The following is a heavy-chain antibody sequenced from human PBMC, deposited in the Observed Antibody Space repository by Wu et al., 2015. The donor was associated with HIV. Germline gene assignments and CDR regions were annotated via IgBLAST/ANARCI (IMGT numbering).Heavy chain of an antibody. CDR3: ARDSQNWNDVPSAPAAHWYFDL. Sequence: QVQLVQSGAEVKKPGSSVKVSCKASGGTFSSYAISWVRQAPGQGLEWMGRIIPIFGTANYAQKFQGRVTITADESTSTAYMELSSLRSEDTAVYYCARDSQNWNDVPSAPAAHWYFDLWGRGTLVTVSS. J-gene: IGHJ2*01. CDR2: IIPIFGTA. CDR1: GGTFSSYA. V-gene: IGHV1-69*13. D-gene: IGHD1-1*01.